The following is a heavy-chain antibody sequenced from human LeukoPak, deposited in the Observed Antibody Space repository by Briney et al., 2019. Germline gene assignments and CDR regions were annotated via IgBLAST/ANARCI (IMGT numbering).Heavy chain of an antibody. Sequence: SETVSLTCTVSGGSISSYYWSWIRQPPGKGLEWIGYIYYSGSTDYNPSLKSRVTISVDTSKNQFPLKLSSVTAADTAVYYCARAPTSRTLDYWGQGTLVTVSS. CDR3: ARAPTSRTLDY. V-gene: IGHV4-59*01. J-gene: IGHJ4*02. CDR2: IYYSGST. CDR1: GGSISSYY. D-gene: IGHD1-1*01.